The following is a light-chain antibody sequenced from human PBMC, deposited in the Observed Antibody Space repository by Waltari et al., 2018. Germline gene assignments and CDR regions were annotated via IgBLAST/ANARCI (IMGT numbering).Light chain of an antibody. V-gene: IGKV1-5*03. Sequence: DIQMTQSPSTLSASVGDRVTITCRARQSISSWLARYQQKPGKAPKLLIYTASSLQSGVPSRFSGSGSGTEFTLTISGLQPDDFATYYCQQYNSYSPWTFGQGTKVEIK. J-gene: IGKJ1*01. CDR3: QQYNSYSPWT. CDR2: TAS. CDR1: QSISSW.